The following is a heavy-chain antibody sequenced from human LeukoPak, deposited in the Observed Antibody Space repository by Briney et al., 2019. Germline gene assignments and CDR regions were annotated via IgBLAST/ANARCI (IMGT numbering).Heavy chain of an antibody. CDR3: ARGGTAVPFVNY. J-gene: IGHJ4*02. V-gene: IGHV1-2*02. Sequence: ASVKVSCKASGYTFTGYYIHWVRQAPGQGLEWMGWINPNSGGTNYGQNFQGRVTITRDTSITTAYMELSRLRSDDTAVYFCARGGTAVPFVNYWGQGTLVTVSS. CDR2: INPNSGGT. D-gene: IGHD1/OR15-1a*01. CDR1: GYTFTGYY.